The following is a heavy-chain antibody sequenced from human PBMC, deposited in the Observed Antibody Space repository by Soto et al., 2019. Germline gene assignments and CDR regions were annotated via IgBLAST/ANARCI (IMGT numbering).Heavy chain of an antibody. CDR1: GFTFSNNG. CDR3: ARDRVQMVDGLDV. Sequence: ESGGGVVQPGRSLRLSCAASGFTFSNNGMHWVRQAPGKGLEWVAVIWYDGINKYYADSVKGRFIISRDNSKNTVYLQMNSLRPEDTAVYYCARDRVQMVDGLDVWGQGTTVTVSS. J-gene: IGHJ6*02. V-gene: IGHV3-33*01. CDR2: IWYDGINK. D-gene: IGHD2-15*01.